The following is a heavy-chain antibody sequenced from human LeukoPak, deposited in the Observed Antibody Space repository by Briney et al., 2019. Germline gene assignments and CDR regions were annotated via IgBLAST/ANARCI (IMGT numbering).Heavy chain of an antibody. D-gene: IGHD3-22*01. CDR3: ARAHYYDSSRYTLQEDY. Sequence: AASVTVSCKASGYTFTSYYMHWVRQAPGQGLEWMGIINPSGCSTSYAQKFQGRVTMTRDTSTGTVYMEPSSLRSEDTAVYYCARAHYYDSSRYTLQEDYWGQGTLASVRS. CDR2: INPSGCST. CDR1: GYTFTSYY. V-gene: IGHV1-46*01. J-gene: IGHJ4*02.